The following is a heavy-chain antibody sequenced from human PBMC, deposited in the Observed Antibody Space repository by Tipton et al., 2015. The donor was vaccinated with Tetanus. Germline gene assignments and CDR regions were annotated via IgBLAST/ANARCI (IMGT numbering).Heavy chain of an antibody. CDR2: TYYSGST. V-gene: IGHV4-39*01. Sequence: TLSLTCTVSGGSISSSSYYWGWIRQPPGKGLEWIGSTYYSGSTYYNPSLKSRVTISVDTSKNQFSLKLSSVTAADTAVYYCASSHYDFWSGYLNWFDPWGQGTLVTVSS. J-gene: IGHJ5*02. CDR1: GGSISSSSYY. CDR3: ASSHYDFWSGYLNWFDP. D-gene: IGHD3-3*01.